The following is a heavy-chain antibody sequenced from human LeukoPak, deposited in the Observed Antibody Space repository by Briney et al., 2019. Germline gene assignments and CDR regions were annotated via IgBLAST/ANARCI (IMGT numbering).Heavy chain of an antibody. CDR1: VGSICTYY. J-gene: IGHJ5*02. D-gene: IGHD3-3*01. Sequence: SETLSLTCTVSVGSICTYYWSWIRQPPGKGVEWMGYIYYSGSTKYNPSLKSRVTISVDKSKNQFSLTVHSLTAADTAVYYCARASPYDNWSGYWFDPWGQGTLVTVSS. CDR2: IYYSGST. CDR3: ARASPYDNWSGYWFDP. V-gene: IGHV4-59*01.